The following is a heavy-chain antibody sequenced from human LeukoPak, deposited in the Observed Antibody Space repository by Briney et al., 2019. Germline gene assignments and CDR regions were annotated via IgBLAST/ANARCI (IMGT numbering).Heavy chain of an antibody. CDR2: INPNSGGT. D-gene: IGHD2-2*02. V-gene: IGHV1-2*02. J-gene: IGHJ6*03. Sequence: ASVKVSCKASGYTFTGYYMHWVRQAPGQGLEWMGWINPNSGGTNYAQKSQGRVTMTRDTSISTAYMELSRLRSDDTAVYYCARDVRLGYCSSTSCDTGGYYMDVWGKGTTVTVSS. CDR3: ARDVRLGYCSSTSCDTGGYYMDV. CDR1: GYTFTGYY.